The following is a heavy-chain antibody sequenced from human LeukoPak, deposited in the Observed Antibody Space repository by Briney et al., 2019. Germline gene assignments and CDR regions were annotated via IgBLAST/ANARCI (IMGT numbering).Heavy chain of an antibody. Sequence: PSETLSLTCTVSGGSISSYYWSWIRQPPGKGLEWIGYIYYSGSTNYNPSLKSRVTISVDTSKNQFSLKLSPVTAADTAVYYCARATYYDILTGYYFDYWGQGTLVTVSS. V-gene: IGHV4-59*08. D-gene: IGHD3-9*01. J-gene: IGHJ4*02. CDR1: GGSISSYY. CDR3: ARATYYDILTGYYFDY. CDR2: IYYSGST.